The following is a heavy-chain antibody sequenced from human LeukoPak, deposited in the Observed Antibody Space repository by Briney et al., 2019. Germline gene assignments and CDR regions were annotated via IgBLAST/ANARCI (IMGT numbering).Heavy chain of an antibody. CDR1: GFSFSNDW. V-gene: IGHV3-7*01. Sequence: PGGSLRLSCAASGFSFSNDWRCWVRQAPGKGLEWVAHINQDESKKYYVDSVKGRFTISRDNAKNSLYLQMSSLRAEDTAVYYCARDHAYRTDYWGQGTLVTVSS. D-gene: IGHD2-2*01. J-gene: IGHJ4*02. CDR3: ARDHAYRTDY. CDR2: INQDESKK.